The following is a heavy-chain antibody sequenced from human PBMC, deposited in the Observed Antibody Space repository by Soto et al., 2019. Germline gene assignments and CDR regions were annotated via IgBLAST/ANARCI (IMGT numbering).Heavy chain of an antibody. V-gene: IGHV4-30-4*08. D-gene: IGHD4-4*01. J-gene: IGHJ5*02. CDR2: VYSTGST. Sequence: SETLSLTCTVTGASIRGSYYFWSWIRQPPGEGLEWLGYVYSTGSTYYNPSLKSRISMSVDTSKNQFSLILSSVSAADTAVYYCARIGPYSNYRNWFDPWGQGTLVTVSS. CDR1: GASIRGSYYF. CDR3: ARIGPYSNYRNWFDP.